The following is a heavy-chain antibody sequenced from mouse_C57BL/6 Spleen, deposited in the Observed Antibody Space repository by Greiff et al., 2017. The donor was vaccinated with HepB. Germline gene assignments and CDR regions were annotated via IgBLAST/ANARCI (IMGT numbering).Heavy chain of an antibody. Sequence: EVKLMESGPELVKPGASVMMSCKASGYTFTDYNMHWVKQSHGKSLEWIGYINPNNGGTSYNQKFKGKATLTVNKSSSTAYMELRSLTSEDSAVYYCARSITTVEYFDVWGTGTTVTVSS. CDR3: ARSITTVEYFDV. D-gene: IGHD1-1*01. CDR2: INPNNGGT. J-gene: IGHJ1*03. CDR1: GYTFTDYN. V-gene: IGHV1-22*01.